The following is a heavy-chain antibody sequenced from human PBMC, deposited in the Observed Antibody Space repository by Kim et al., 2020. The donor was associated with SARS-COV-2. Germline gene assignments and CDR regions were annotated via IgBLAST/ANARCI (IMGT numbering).Heavy chain of an antibody. CDR1: GGTFSSYA. D-gene: IGHD3-10*01. V-gene: IGHV1-69*13. J-gene: IGHJ6*02. Sequence: SVKVSCKASGGTFSSYAISWVRQAPGQGLEWMGGIIPIFGTANYAQKFQGRVTITADESTSTAYMELSSLRSEDTAVYYCAREKEFGELLVVQPLPYGMDGWGQGTTVTVSS. CDR2: IIPIFGTA. CDR3: AREKEFGELLVVQPLPYGMDG.